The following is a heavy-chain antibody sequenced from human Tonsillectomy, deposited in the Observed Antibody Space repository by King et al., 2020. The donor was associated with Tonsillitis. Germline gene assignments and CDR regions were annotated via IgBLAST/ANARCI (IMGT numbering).Heavy chain of an antibody. CDR2: ISYDGSNK. V-gene: IGHV3-30*18. D-gene: IGHD3-22*01. CDR1: GFTFSSYG. Sequence: VQLVESGGGVVQPGRSLRLSCAASGFTFSSYGMHWVRQAPGKGLEWVAVISYDGSNKYYADSVKGRFTISRDNSKNTLYLQMNSLRAEDTAVYYCAKVSITIIVVAPFDYWGQGTLVTVSS. J-gene: IGHJ4*02. CDR3: AKVSITIIVVAPFDY.